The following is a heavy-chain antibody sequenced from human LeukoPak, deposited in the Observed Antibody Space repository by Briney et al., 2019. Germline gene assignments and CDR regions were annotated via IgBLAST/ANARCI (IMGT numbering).Heavy chain of an antibody. Sequence: PGGSLRLSCAASGFTFGSYGMSWVRQAPGKGLEWVSFITTTGATTSYADSVKGRFTISRDNLRDTLYMQMNSLRDADTALYYCTIMHGYYDGSGYWVQWGQGTLVTVSS. CDR1: GFTFGSYG. CDR3: TIMHGYYDGSGYWVQ. CDR2: ITTTGATT. D-gene: IGHD3-22*01. J-gene: IGHJ4*02. V-gene: IGHV3-23*01.